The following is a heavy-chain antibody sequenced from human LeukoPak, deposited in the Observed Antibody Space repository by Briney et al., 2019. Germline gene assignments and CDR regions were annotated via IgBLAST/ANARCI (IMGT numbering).Heavy chain of an antibody. CDR2: ISGSGGST. Sequence: LSGGSLRLSCAASGFTFSSYAMSWVRQAPGKGLEWVSAISGSGGSTYYADSVKGRFTISRDNSKNTLYLQMNSLRAEDTAVYYCATQPTTVVEYYFDYWGQGTLVTVSS. V-gene: IGHV3-23*01. CDR1: GFTFSSYA. D-gene: IGHD4-23*01. J-gene: IGHJ4*02. CDR3: ATQPTTVVEYYFDY.